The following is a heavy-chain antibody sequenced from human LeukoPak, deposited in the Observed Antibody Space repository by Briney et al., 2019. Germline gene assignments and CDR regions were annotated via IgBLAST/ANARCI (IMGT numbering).Heavy chain of an antibody. D-gene: IGHD5-24*01. CDR1: GFTFSDYY. CDR3: ARCWDGYNLPSYYYYYYMDV. V-gene: IGHV3-11*01. J-gene: IGHJ6*03. Sequence: PGGSLRLSCAASGFTFSDYYMSWIRQAPGKGLEWVSYISSSGSTIYYADSVKGRFTISRDNAKNSLYLQMNSLRAEDTAVYYCARCWDGYNLPSYYYYYYMDVWGKGTTVTISS. CDR2: ISSSGSTI.